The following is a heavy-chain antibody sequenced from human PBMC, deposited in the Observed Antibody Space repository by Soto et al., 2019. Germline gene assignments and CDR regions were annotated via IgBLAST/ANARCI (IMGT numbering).Heavy chain of an antibody. CDR3: ARIAPAWYYFDY. J-gene: IGHJ4*02. CDR2: IYYSGST. V-gene: IGHV4-59*01. D-gene: IGHD2-15*01. Sequence: QVQLQESGPGLVKPSETLSLTCTVSGGSISSYYWSWIRQPPGKGLEWIGYIYYSGSTNYNPSPKSRVTISVDTSKNQFSLNLSSVTAADTAVYYCARIAPAWYYFDYWGQGTLVTVSS. CDR1: GGSISSYY.